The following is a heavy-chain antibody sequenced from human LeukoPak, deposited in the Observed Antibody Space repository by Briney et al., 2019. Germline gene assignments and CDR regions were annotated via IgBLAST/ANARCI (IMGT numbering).Heavy chain of an antibody. J-gene: IGHJ3*02. Sequence: PGGSLRLSCAASGFTFSNHGMNWVRQAPGKGLEWVSTISGSGGTTYYADSVKGRFTISRDNSKNTLYLQMNSLRAEDTAVYYCAQGGTLDAFDIWGQGTMVTVSS. D-gene: IGHD3-16*01. CDR1: GFTFSNHG. CDR3: AQGGTLDAFDI. CDR2: ISGSGGTT. V-gene: IGHV3-23*01.